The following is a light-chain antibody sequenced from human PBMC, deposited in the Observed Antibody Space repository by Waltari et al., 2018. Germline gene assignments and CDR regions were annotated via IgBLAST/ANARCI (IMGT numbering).Light chain of an antibody. Sequence: QSVVTQPPSVSAAPGQKVTISCSGSSFNIGKNHVSWYKQHPGTAPKLLSYETDKRHSVIPDRFSGSKSGTSATLGVTGLQSGDEADYYCGVWDSSLKAYVFGPGTSVAVL. V-gene: IGLV1-51*02. CDR2: ETD. CDR3: GVWDSSLKAYV. CDR1: SFNIGKNH. J-gene: IGLJ1*01.